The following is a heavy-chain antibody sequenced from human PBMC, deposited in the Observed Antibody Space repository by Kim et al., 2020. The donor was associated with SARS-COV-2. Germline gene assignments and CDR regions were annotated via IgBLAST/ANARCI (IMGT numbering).Heavy chain of an antibody. J-gene: IGHJ4*02. CDR3: ARDSDMVQGDISAFAY. CDR2: INPSGGRP. V-gene: IGHV1-46*01. Sequence: ASVKVSCKASGYTFTSYYIHWVRQAPGEGLEWMGVINPSGGRPAYAQKFQGRVTVTRDTSTSTVYMELSRLRSEDSAVYYCARDSDMVQGDISAFAYWGQGTLVTLSS. CDR1: GYTFTSYY. D-gene: IGHD3-10*01.